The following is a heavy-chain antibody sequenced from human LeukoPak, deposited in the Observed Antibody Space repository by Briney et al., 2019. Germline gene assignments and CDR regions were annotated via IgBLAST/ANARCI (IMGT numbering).Heavy chain of an antibody. D-gene: IGHD1-26*01. CDR1: GYTFTTYS. J-gene: IGHJ1*01. Sequence: ASVTVSCKASGYTFTTYSIHWVRQAPGQGLEWLGIIYPSGGSTAYAQKFQGRVTMTRDTSTSTVYMELSSLRSEDTAVYYCAKDSGSGSFAEYFQNWGQGTLVSVSS. V-gene: IGHV1-46*01. CDR2: IYPSGGST. CDR3: AKDSGSGSFAEYFQN.